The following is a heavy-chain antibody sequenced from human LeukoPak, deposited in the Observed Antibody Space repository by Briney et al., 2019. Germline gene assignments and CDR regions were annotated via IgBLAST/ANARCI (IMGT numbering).Heavy chain of an antibody. V-gene: IGHV4-38-2*02. D-gene: IGHD6-6*01. CDR2: INHSGST. CDR3: ARVSSIAARGPTKYFDY. CDR1: GYSISSGYY. Sequence: SSETLSLTCTVSGYSISSGYYWGWIRQPPGKGLEWIGEINHSGSTNYNPSLKSRVTISVDTSKNQFSLKLSSVTAADTAVYYCARVSSIAARGPTKYFDYWGQGTLVTVSS. J-gene: IGHJ4*02.